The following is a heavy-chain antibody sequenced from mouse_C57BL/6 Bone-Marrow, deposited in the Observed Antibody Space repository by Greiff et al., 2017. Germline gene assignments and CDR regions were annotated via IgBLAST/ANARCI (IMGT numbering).Heavy chain of an antibody. J-gene: IGHJ3*01. Sequence: EVKVVESGEGLVKPGGSLKLSCAASGFTFSSYAMSWVRPTPEKRLEWVAYISSGGEYIYYADTVKGRCTISRDNARNTLYLQMSRLKSEDTAMYYCTRDPFAYWGQGTLVTVSA. CDR3: TRDPFAY. V-gene: IGHV5-9-1*02. CDR2: ISSGGEYI. CDR1: GFTFSSYA.